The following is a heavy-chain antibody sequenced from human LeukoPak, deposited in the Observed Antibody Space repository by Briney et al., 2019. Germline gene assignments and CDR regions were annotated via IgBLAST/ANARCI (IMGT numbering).Heavy chain of an antibody. D-gene: IGHD3-10*01. CDR2: MSYNENDK. J-gene: IGHJ4*02. V-gene: IGHV3-30*04. CDR1: GFTFSSFA. Sequence: RSLRLSCAVSGFTFSSFAMHWVRQTPGKGLEWVAGMSYNENDKYYEDSLKGRFTISRDNSKTTLYLQMNSLRAEDTAVYYCARDPSRFGEYGYFDYWGQGSLVTVSS. CDR3: ARDPSRFGEYGYFDY.